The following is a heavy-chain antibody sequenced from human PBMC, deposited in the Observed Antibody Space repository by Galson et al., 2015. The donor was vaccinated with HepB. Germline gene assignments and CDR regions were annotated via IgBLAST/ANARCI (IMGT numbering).Heavy chain of an antibody. J-gene: IGHJ5*02. Sequence: SVKVSCKASGYTFTGYYMHWVRQAPGQGLEWMGIINPSGGSTSYAQKFQGRVTISVDTSKNQFSLKLSSVTAADTAVYYCARPGITMVRGVQSGFDPWGQGTLVTVSS. D-gene: IGHD3-10*01. CDR1: GYTFTGYY. CDR2: INPSGGST. CDR3: ARPGITMVRGVQSGFDP. V-gene: IGHV1-46*01.